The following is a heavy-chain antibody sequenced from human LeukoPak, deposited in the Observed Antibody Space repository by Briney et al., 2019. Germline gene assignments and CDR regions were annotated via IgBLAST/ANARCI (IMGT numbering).Heavy chain of an antibody. CDR2: IYTSGST. Sequence: QPSQTLSLTCTASGGSISSGSYYWSWIRQPAGKGLEWIGRIYTSGSTNYNPSLKSRVTISVDTSKNQFSLKLSSVTAADTAVYYCARVGAKDYWGQGTLVTVSS. CDR1: GGSISSGSYY. D-gene: IGHD1-26*01. CDR3: ARVGAKDY. J-gene: IGHJ4*02. V-gene: IGHV4-61*02.